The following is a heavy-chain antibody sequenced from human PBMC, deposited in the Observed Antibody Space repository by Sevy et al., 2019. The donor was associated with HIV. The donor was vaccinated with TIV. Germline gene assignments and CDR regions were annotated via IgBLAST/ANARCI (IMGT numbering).Heavy chain of an antibody. CDR2: MNPNSGNT. D-gene: IGHD2-2*03. CDR1: GYTFTNYD. V-gene: IGHV1-8*01. J-gene: IGHJ5*02. Sequence: GESLKISCKASGYTFTNYDINWVRQATGQGLEWMGWMNPNSGNTGYAQKFQGRVTMTRNTSISTAYMELSSLRSEDTAVYYCARGTVLLGIVVVPAARGWFDPWGQGTLVTVSS. CDR3: ARGTVLLGIVVVPAARGWFDP.